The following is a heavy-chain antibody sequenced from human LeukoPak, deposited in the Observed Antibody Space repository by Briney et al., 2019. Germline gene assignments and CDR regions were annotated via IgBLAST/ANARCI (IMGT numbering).Heavy chain of an antibody. CDR1: GGSISSYY. CDR2: IYVSGTT. J-gene: IGHJ4*02. V-gene: IGHV4-59*08. D-gene: IGHD4-11*01. Sequence: PSETLSLTCTVSGGSISSYYWSWIRQPPGKGLEWIGRIYVSGTTNYSPSLKSRVTISIDASKNHFSLQLNSMTAADTAVYYCARNSDYSWLSFDDWGQGTLVTVSS. CDR3: ARNSDYSWLSFDD.